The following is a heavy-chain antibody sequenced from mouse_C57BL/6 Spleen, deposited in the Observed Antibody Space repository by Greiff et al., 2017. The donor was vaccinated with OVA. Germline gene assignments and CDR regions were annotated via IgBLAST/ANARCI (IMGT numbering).Heavy chain of an antibody. CDR3: ARFGLLRGYFDY. CDR2: ISSGSSTI. J-gene: IGHJ2*01. Sequence: EVQLQESGGGLVKPGGSLKLSCAASGFTFSDYGMHWVRQAPEKGLEWVAYISSGSSTIYYADTVKGRFTISRDNAKNTLFLQMTSLRSEDTAMYYCARFGLLRGYFDYWGQGTTLTVSS. V-gene: IGHV5-17*01. CDR1: GFTFSDYG. D-gene: IGHD2-3*01.